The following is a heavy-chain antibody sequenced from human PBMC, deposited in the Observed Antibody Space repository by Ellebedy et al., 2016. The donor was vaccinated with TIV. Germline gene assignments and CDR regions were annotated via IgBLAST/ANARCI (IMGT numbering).Heavy chain of an antibody. CDR3: ARGDNYFYDSSGYYYSY. CDR2: INPTSGNS. J-gene: IGHJ4*02. D-gene: IGHD3-22*01. V-gene: IGHV1-46*01. Sequence: ASVKVSCKASGYTFTSYFLYWVRQTPGQGLEWMGMINPTSGNSNFAQKFQDRVTVTRDTSTSTVYMELSSLRSEDTAVYYCARGDNYFYDSSGYYYSYWGQGTLVTFSS. CDR1: GYTFTSYF.